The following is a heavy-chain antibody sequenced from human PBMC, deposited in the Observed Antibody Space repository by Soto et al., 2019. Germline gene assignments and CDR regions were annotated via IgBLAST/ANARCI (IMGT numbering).Heavy chain of an antibody. J-gene: IGHJ6*02. D-gene: IGHD3-3*01. CDR3: ARRILDFWSGYPRSRIYNYYYYGMDV. V-gene: IGHV4-31*03. CDR2: IYYSGST. Sequence: SETLSLTCTVSGGSISSGGYYWSWIRQHPGKGLEWIGYIYYSGSTYYNPSLKSRVTISVDTSKNQFSLKLSSVTAADTAVYYCARRILDFWSGYPRSRIYNYYYYGMDVWGQGTTVTVSS. CDR1: GGSISSGGYY.